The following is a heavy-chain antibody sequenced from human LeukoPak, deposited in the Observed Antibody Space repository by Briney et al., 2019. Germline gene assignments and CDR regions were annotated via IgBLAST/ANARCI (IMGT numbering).Heavy chain of an antibody. J-gene: IGHJ3*02. Sequence: AGGSLRLSCTASGFTFSSYWMSWVRQAPGKGLEWVANIKQDGSEKYYVDSVKGRFTISRDNAKNSLYLQMNSLRAEDTAVYYCARNTYSSGWVDAFDIWGQGTMVTVSS. CDR1: GFTFSSYW. D-gene: IGHD6-19*01. CDR3: ARNTYSSGWVDAFDI. CDR2: IKQDGSEK. V-gene: IGHV3-7*01.